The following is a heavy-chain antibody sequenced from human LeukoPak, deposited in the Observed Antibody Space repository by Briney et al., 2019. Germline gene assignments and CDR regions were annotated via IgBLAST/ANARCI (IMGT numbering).Heavy chain of an antibody. CDR2: ISAYNGNT. CDR1: GYTFTSYG. V-gene: IGHV1-18*01. Sequence: ASVKVSCKASGYTFTSYGISWVRQAPGQGLEWMGWISAYNGNTNYAQKLQGRVTMTTDTSTSTAYMELRSLRSDDTAVYYCARGYYYDSSGYYYVKAFDYWGQGTLVTVSS. D-gene: IGHD3-22*01. CDR3: ARGYYYDSSGYYYVKAFDY. J-gene: IGHJ4*02.